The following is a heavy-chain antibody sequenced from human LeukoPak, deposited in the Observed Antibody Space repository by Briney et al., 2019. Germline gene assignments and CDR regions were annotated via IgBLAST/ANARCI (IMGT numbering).Heavy chain of an antibody. D-gene: IGHD3-10*01. CDR1: GFTFSSYW. V-gene: IGHV3-74*01. Sequence: PGGSLRLSCIASGFTFSSYWMHWVRQAPAKGLVWVSRIDSDGRSTDNADSVKGRFTISRDNAKTPLYLKMNSRRAEDTAVYYCARGGLWFGVYTDYWGQGTLVTASP. CDR2: IDSDGRST. CDR3: ARGGLWFGVYTDY. J-gene: IGHJ4*02.